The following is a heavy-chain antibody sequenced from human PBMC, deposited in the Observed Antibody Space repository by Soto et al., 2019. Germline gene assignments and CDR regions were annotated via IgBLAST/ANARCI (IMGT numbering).Heavy chain of an antibody. CDR2: ISAYNGNT. CDR1: GYTFTSYG. D-gene: IGHD6-6*01. J-gene: IGHJ4*02. V-gene: IGHV1-18*01. CDR3: ARAQTEYNSFPFIY. Sequence: ASVKVSCKASGYTFTSYGISWVRQAPGQGLEWMGWISAYNGNTNYAQKFRGRVTMTRDTSTSTVYMELSSLRSEDTAVYYCARAQTEYNSFPFIYWGQGTLVTVSS.